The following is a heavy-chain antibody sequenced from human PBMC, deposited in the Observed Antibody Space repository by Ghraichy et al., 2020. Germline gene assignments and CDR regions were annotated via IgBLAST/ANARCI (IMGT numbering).Heavy chain of an antibody. CDR2: INHSGST. Sequence: SETLSLTCAVYGGSFSGYYWSWIRQPPGKGLEWIGEINHSGSTNYNPSLKSRVTISVDTSKNQFSLKLSSVTAADTAVYYCASRLTGYYHGWGGWGQGTLVTVSS. CDR1: GGSFSGYY. V-gene: IGHV4-34*01. CDR3: ASRLTGYYHGWGG. D-gene: IGHD3-9*01. J-gene: IGHJ4*02.